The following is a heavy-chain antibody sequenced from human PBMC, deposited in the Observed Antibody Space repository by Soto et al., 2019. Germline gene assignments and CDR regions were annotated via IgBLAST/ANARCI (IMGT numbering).Heavy chain of an antibody. D-gene: IGHD4-17*01. Sequence: SETLSLTCSVSTGSMRTYYWTWIRQSPGKGLEWVGQISHTGRTKYNPSLESRVTISVDTSRKQFSLKLTSVTAADTALYYCARDDTTGLFDFWGQGTLVTVSS. CDR1: TGSMRTYY. CDR3: ARDDTTGLFDF. J-gene: IGHJ4*02. V-gene: IGHV4-59*01. CDR2: ISHTGRT.